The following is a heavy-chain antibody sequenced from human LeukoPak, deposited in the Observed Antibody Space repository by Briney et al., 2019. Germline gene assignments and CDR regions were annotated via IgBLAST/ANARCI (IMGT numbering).Heavy chain of an antibody. J-gene: IGHJ6*04. V-gene: IGHV1-18*04. CDR3: ARGLLGDYGMDV. Sequence: ASVKVSCKASGYTFTSYGINWVRQAPGQGLGWMGWISAYNDNTNYAQKLQGRVTMTTDTSTSTAYMELRSLRSDDTAVYYCARGLLGDYGMDVWGKGTTVTVFS. CDR2: ISAYNDNT. D-gene: IGHD5-18*01. CDR1: GYTFTSYG.